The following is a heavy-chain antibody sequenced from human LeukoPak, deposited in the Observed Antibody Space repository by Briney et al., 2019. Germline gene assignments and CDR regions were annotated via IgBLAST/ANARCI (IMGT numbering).Heavy chain of an antibody. Sequence: ASVKVSCKASGYTFTSNGISWVRQAPGQGLEWMGWISAYNGYTNYAQKLQGRVTMTTDTSTSTAYMELRSLRSDDTAVYYCARSPYDILTGYSYFDYWGQGTLVTVSS. CDR3: ARSPYDILTGYSYFDY. J-gene: IGHJ4*02. V-gene: IGHV1-18*01. CDR2: ISAYNGYT. D-gene: IGHD3-9*01. CDR1: GYTFTSNG.